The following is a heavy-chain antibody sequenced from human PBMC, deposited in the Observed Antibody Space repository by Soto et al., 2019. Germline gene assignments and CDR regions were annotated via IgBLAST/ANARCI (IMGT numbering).Heavy chain of an antibody. J-gene: IGHJ5*02. CDR3: AKSGSSGWYGWFDP. Sequence: QITLKESGPTLVKPTQTLTLTCIFSGFSLRTGGVGVGWIRQPPGKALEWLGFIYWNDDKRYSPSLKSRLTITKDTSKNQVVLTMTNMDPVDTATYYCAKSGSSGWYGWFDPWGQGTLVTVSS. CDR1: GFSLRTGGVG. V-gene: IGHV2-5*01. CDR2: IYWNDDK. D-gene: IGHD6-19*01.